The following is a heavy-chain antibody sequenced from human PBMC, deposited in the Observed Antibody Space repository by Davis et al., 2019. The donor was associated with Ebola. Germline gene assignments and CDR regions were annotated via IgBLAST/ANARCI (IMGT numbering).Heavy chain of an antibody. J-gene: IGHJ4*02. CDR1: GFTFSGSA. D-gene: IGHD5-12*01. V-gene: IGHV3-73*01. CDR2: IRTRANNYAT. Sequence: GESLKISCAASGFTFSGSAMHWVRQASGKGLEWIGRIRTRANNYATAYAASVKGRFTISRDDSKNTAYLQMNSLKTEDTVVYYCTSNHVDIVAGDYWGQGTLVTVSS. CDR3: TSNHVDIVAGDY.